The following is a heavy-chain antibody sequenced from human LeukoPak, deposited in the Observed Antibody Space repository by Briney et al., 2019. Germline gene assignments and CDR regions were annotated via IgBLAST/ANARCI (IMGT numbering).Heavy chain of an antibody. D-gene: IGHD6-19*01. Sequence: PGRSLRLPCEASGFTFSSYAIHWVRQGPGEGLERVAVISYDGTQKYYADSVKGRFTISRDNSKNILDLQMNSLRAEDTAVYYCVRERLGYFDSWGQGTLVTVSS. V-gene: IGHV3-30*04. CDR1: GFTFSSYA. J-gene: IGHJ4*02. CDR3: VRERLGYFDS. CDR2: ISYDGTQK.